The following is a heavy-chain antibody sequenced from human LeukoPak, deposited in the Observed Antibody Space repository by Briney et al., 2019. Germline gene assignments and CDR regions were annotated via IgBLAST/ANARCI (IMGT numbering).Heavy chain of an antibody. D-gene: IGHD6-19*01. CDR3: ARVGYSSGWRAPDSDY. CDR1: GFTFSSYA. CDR2: ISGSGGST. Sequence: PGGSLRLSCAASGFTFSSYAMSWVRQAPGKGLEWVSAISGSGGSTYYADSVKGRFTISRDNSKNTLYLQMNSLRAEDTAVYYCARVGYSSGWRAPDSDYWGQGTLVTVSS. J-gene: IGHJ4*02. V-gene: IGHV3-23*01.